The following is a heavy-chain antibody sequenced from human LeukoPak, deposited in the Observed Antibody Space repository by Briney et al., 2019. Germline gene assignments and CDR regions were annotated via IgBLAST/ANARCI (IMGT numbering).Heavy chain of an antibody. J-gene: IGHJ4*02. D-gene: IGHD3-3*01. V-gene: IGHV1-69-2*01. Sequence: ASVKVSCKVSGYTFTDYYMHRVQQAPGKGLEWMGLVDPEDGETIYAEKFQGRVTITADTSTDTAYMELSSLRSEDTAVYYCATATYYDFWSGYNSWGQGTLVTVSS. CDR1: GYTFTDYY. CDR2: VDPEDGET. CDR3: ATATYYDFWSGYNS.